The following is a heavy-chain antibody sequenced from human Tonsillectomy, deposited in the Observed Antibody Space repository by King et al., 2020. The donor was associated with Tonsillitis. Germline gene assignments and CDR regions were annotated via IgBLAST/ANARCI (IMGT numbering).Heavy chain of an antibody. CDR3: VKDQQFYDYVWGSYRKAAFDI. Sequence: QLVQSGGGLVQPGGSLRLSCTASGFTFNSYAMHWVRQAPGKGLEYVSDISSNGGTTYYADSVKGRFTISRDNSKKTLYLQMSSLRAEDTAVYYCVKDQQFYDYVWGSYRKAAFDIWGQGTMVTVSS. J-gene: IGHJ3*02. V-gene: IGHV3-64D*06. D-gene: IGHD3-16*02. CDR2: ISSNGGTT. CDR1: GFTFNSYA.